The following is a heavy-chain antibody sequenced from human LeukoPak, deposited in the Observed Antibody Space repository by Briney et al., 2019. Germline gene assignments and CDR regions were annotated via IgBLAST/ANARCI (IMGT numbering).Heavy chain of an antibody. Sequence: GGSLRLSCAASGFTFSSYWMSWVRQAPGKGLEWVANIKQDGSEKYYVDSVKGRLTISRDNAKNSLYLEMNSLRAEDTAVYYCARGSYCTNGVCYSNPVRDYWGQGTLVTVSS. V-gene: IGHV3-7*03. CDR1: GFTFSSYW. D-gene: IGHD2-8*01. J-gene: IGHJ4*02. CDR3: ARGSYCTNGVCYSNPVRDY. CDR2: IKQDGSEK.